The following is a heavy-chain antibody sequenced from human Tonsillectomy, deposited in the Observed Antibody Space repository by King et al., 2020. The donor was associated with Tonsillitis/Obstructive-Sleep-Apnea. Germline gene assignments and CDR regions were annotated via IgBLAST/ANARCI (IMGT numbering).Heavy chain of an antibody. CDR2: IYSGGST. Sequence: VQLVESGGGLMQPGGSLRLSCAASGLTVTDNYMSWVRQAPGKGLEWVSIIYSGGSTYYSDSVRGRFTISRDISKNTLYLQMSSLRAEDTAVYYCARVTRGNYRSSGYYYFDYWGQGTLVTVSS. CDR3: ARVTRGNYRSSGYYYFDY. D-gene: IGHD3-22*01. J-gene: IGHJ4*02. CDR1: GLTVTDNY. V-gene: IGHV3-53*01.